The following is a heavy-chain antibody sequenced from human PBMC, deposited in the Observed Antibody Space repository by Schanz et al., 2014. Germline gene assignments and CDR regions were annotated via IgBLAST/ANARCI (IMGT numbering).Heavy chain of an antibody. J-gene: IGHJ4*02. CDR1: GFSFSTYA. CDR2: ISYDGSNT. V-gene: IGHV3-30*04. Sequence: VQLVESGGGLVKPGGSLRLSCAASGFSFSTYAMHWVRQAPGKGLEWVAFISYDGSNTILADSVRGRFTISRDNSQNTLFLQMNSLRVEDTAVYYCSRFLTGLDYWGPGTLVTVSS. CDR3: SRFLTGLDY. D-gene: IGHD7-27*01.